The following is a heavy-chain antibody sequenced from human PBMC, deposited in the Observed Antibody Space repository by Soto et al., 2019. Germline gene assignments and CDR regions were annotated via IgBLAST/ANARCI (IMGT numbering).Heavy chain of an antibody. V-gene: IGHV1-46*01. D-gene: IGHD1-1*01. Sequence: QVQLVQSGAEVRKSGASMKISCKASGYPFTRYFVHWLRQAPGQGLEWMGNSDPSGGSPTYAQKFQDRVTMTTDTSTSTVYMELSSLSSDDSAVYYCAREMASTYYFDYWGQGTLVTVSS. CDR3: AREMASTYYFDY. CDR1: GYPFTRYF. J-gene: IGHJ4*02. CDR2: SDPSGGSP.